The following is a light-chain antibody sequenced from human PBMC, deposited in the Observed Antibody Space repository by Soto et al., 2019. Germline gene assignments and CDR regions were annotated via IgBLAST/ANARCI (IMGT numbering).Light chain of an antibody. CDR1: QSLIYSDGNTY. CDR2: KVS. J-gene: IGKJ5*01. V-gene: IGKV2-30*01. Sequence: DVVMTQSPLSLPVTLGQTASISCRSSQSLIYSDGNTYLNWFHQRPGQSPRRLIYKVSYRDSGVPDRFSGSGSGTDFTLEISRVEAEDVGVYYCMQDTHWPPITFGQGTRLE. CDR3: MQDTHWPPIT.